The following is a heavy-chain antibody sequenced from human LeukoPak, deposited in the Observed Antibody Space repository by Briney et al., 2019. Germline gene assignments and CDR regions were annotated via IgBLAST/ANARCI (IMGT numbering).Heavy chain of an antibody. V-gene: IGHV1-69*06. Sequence: SVKVSCKASGGTFSSYAISWVRQAPGQGLEWMGGIIPTFGTANYAQKFQGRVTITADKSTSTAYMELSSLRSEDTAVYYCARGGALTPDYYYGMDVWGKGTTVTVSS. CDR2: IIPTFGTA. CDR3: ARGGALTPDYYYGMDV. J-gene: IGHJ6*04. CDR1: GGTFSSYA. D-gene: IGHD1-26*01.